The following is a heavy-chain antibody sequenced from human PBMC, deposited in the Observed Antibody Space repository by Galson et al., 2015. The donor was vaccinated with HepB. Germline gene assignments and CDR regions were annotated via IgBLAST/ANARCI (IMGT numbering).Heavy chain of an antibody. CDR1: GGSISSGDYY. CDR2: IYYSGST. CDR3: ARGPVFGVVKNWFDP. V-gene: IGHV4-30-4*01. Sequence: TLSLTCTVSGGSISSGDYYWSWIRQPPGKGLEWIGYIYYSGSTYYNPSLKSRVTISVDTSKNQFSLKLSSVTAADTAVYYCARGPVFGVVKNWFDPWGQGTLVTVSS. J-gene: IGHJ5*02. D-gene: IGHD3-3*01.